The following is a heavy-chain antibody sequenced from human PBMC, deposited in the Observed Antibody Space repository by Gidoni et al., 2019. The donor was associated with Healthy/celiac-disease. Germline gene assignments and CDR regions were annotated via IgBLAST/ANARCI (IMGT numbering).Heavy chain of an antibody. D-gene: IGHD3-22*01. J-gene: IGHJ4*02. Sequence: QVQLVQSGAEVKKPGASVKVSCKASGYTFTSYCISWVRQAPGQGLEWMGWISAYNGNTNYEQKLQGRVTMTTDTSTSTAYMELRSLRSDDTAVYYCAREPPTLFYYDSSGYYYDYWGQGTLVTVSS. V-gene: IGHV1-18*01. CDR2: ISAYNGNT. CDR1: GYTFTSYC. CDR3: AREPPTLFYYDSSGYYYDY.